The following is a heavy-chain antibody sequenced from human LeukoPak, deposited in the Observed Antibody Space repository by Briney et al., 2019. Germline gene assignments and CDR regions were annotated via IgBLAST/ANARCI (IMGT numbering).Heavy chain of an antibody. V-gene: IGHV1-8*01. J-gene: IGHJ6*03. D-gene: IGHD6-13*01. CDR2: MNPNSGNT. CDR3: ARSRIADDYYYYMDV. Sequence: ASVKVSCKASGYTFTSYDINWVRQATGQGLEWMRWMNPNSGNTGYAQKFQGRVTMTRNTSISTAYMELSSLRSEDTAVYYCARSRIADDYYYYMDVWGKGTTVTVSS. CDR1: GYTFTSYD.